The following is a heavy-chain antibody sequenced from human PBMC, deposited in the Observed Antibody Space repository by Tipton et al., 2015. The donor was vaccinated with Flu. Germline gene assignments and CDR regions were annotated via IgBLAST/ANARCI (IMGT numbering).Heavy chain of an antibody. Sequence: TLSLTCTVSGGSISSGSYYWSWIRQPAGKGLEWIGRIYTSGSTDYNPSLKSRVTISLDMSEKQLSLTMNSVTAADTGVYYCARDLGIAEGFFDSWGQGTLVTVSS. CDR2: IYTSGST. J-gene: IGHJ4*02. V-gene: IGHV4-61*02. CDR3: ARDLGIAEGFFDS. CDR1: GGSISSGSYY. D-gene: IGHD6-13*01.